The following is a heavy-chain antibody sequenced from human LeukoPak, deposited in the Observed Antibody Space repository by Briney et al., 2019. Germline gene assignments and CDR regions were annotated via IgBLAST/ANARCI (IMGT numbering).Heavy chain of an antibody. CDR2: INPNSGGT. V-gene: IGHV1-2*04. J-gene: IGHJ4*02. CDR1: GYTFTVYY. D-gene: IGHD5-12*01. CDR3: ARSRGRGYSGYDYLLLPGYSYGYYFDY. Sequence: SVKVSCKASGYTFTVYYIHWVRQAPGQGLEWMGWINPNSGGTNYAKKLPGWVTMTRDTSISTAYMELSRLRSDDTAVYYCARSRGRGYSGYDYLLLPGYSYGYYFDYWGQGTLVTVSS.